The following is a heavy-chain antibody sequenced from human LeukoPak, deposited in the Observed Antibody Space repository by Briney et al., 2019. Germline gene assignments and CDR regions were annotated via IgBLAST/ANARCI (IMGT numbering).Heavy chain of an antibody. CDR1: GYSISSGYY. CDR2: IYHSGST. CDR3: ARDLLTMVRGVTGAIFDY. D-gene: IGHD3-10*01. Sequence: SEALSLTCTVSGYSISSGYYWGWIRQPPGKGLEWIGSIYHSGSTYYNPSLKSRVTISVDTSKNQFSLKLSSVTAADTAVYYCARDLLTMVRGVTGAIFDYWGQGTLVTVSS. V-gene: IGHV4-38-2*02. J-gene: IGHJ4*02.